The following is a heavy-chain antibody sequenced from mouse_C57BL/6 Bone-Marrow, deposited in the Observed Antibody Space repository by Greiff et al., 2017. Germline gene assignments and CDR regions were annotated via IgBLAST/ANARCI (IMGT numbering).Heavy chain of an antibody. J-gene: IGHJ1*03. V-gene: IGHV14-4*01. CDR3: TTYYYGSSYGYFDV. CDR1: GFNIKDDY. CDR2: IDPENGDT. Sequence: VQLQQSGAELVRPGASVKLSCTASGFNIKDDYMHWVKQRPEQGLEWIGWIDPENGDTEYASKFQGKATITAATSSNTAYLQLSSLTSEDTAVYYCTTYYYGSSYGYFDVWGTGTTVTVSS. D-gene: IGHD1-1*01.